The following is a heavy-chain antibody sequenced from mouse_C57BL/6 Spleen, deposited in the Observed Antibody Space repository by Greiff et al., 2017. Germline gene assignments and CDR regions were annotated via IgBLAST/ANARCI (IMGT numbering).Heavy chain of an antibody. Sequence: QVQLQQPGAELVMPGASVKLSCKASGYTFTSYWMHWVKQRPGQGLEWIGEIDPSDSYTNYNQKFKGKSTLTVDKSPSTAYMQLSSLTSEDSAVYYCARSRTLAMDYWGQGTSVTVSS. CDR2: IDPSDSYT. J-gene: IGHJ4*01. CDR1: GYTFTSYW. CDR3: ARSRTLAMDY. D-gene: IGHD3-3*01. V-gene: IGHV1-69*01.